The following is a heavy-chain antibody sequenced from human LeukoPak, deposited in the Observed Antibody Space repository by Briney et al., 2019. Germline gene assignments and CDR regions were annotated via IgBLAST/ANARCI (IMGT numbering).Heavy chain of an antibody. CDR1: GFTGNSNY. D-gene: IGHD1-1*01. CDR3: ARYSGTGYGMYYFDY. J-gene: IGHJ4*02. Sequence: GGSLRLSCAASGFTGNSNYMSWVRQAPGKGLEWVSVIYSDGGTFYTDSVKGRFTISRDNSKNTLYLQMNSLRAEDTAVYYCARYSGTGYGMYYFDYWGQGTLVTVSS. V-gene: IGHV3-53*01. CDR2: IYSDGGT.